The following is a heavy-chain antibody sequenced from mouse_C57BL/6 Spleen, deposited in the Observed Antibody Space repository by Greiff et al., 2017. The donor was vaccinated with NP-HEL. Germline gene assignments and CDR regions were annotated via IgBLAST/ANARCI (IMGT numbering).Heavy chain of an antibody. J-gene: IGHJ4*01. CDR1: GYSITSGYY. CDR2: ISYDGSN. V-gene: IGHV3-6*01. Sequence: DVKLQESGPGLVKPSQSLSLTCSVTGYSITSGYYWNWIRQFPGNKLEWMGYISYDGSNNYNPSLKNRISITRDTSKNQFFLKLNSVTTEDTATYYCARRHYYAMDYWGQGTSVTVSS. CDR3: ARRHYYAMDY.